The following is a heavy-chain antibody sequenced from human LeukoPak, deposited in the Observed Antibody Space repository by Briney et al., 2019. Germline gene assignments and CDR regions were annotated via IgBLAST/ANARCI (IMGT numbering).Heavy chain of an antibody. V-gene: IGHV4-34*01. J-gene: IGHJ4*02. D-gene: IGHD1-14*01. Sequence: SETLSLTCAVYGGSFSDYYWSWIRQPPVKGLEWIGEIDHSGSTNYNPSLKSRVTISVDTSKNQFSLKLSSVTAADTAVYYCARGLRTINYWGQGTLVTVSS. CDR2: IDHSGST. CDR3: ARGLRTINY. CDR1: GGSFSDYY.